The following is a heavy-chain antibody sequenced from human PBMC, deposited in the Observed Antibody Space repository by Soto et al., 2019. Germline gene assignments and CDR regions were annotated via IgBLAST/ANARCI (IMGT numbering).Heavy chain of an antibody. CDR1: GGSISSGDYY. D-gene: IGHD2-2*01. Sequence: SETLSLTCTVSGGSISSGDYYWSWIRQSPGKGLEWIGYIYYSGSTYYNPSLKSRVTISVDTSKNQFSLKLSSVTAADTAVYYCARGRLLPAVNFDYWGQGTLVTVSS. J-gene: IGHJ4*02. V-gene: IGHV4-30-4*01. CDR2: IYYSGST. CDR3: ARGRLLPAVNFDY.